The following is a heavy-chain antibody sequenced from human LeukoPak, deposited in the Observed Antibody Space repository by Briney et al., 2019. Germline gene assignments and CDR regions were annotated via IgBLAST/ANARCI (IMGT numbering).Heavy chain of an antibody. CDR2: MNPNSGNT. CDR3: ATNPRYSSGWYYFDY. D-gene: IGHD6-19*01. J-gene: IGHJ4*02. Sequence: ASVKVSCKASGYTFTSYDINWVRQATGQGLEWMGWMNPNSGNTGYAQKFQGRVTMTRNTSISTAYMELSSLRSEDTAVYYCATNPRYSSGWYYFDYWGQGTLVTVSS. V-gene: IGHV1-8*01. CDR1: GYTFTSYD.